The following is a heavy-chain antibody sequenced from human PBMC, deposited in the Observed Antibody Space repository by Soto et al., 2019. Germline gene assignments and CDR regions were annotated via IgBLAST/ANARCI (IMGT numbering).Heavy chain of an antibody. CDR2: IKSKTDGGTT. V-gene: IGHV3-15*07. J-gene: IGHJ6*02. Sequence: PGGSLRLSCAASGFTFSNAWMNLVRQAPGKGLEWVGRIKSKTDGGTTDYAAPVKGRFTISRDDSKNTLYLQMNSLKTEDTAVYYCTTGKYDFWSGSRWSVYYGMDVWGQGTTVTVSS. CDR1: GFTFSNAW. D-gene: IGHD3-3*01. CDR3: TTGKYDFWSGSRWSVYYGMDV.